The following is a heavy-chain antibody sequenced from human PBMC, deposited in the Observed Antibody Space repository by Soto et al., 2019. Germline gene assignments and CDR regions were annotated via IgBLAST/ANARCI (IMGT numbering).Heavy chain of an antibody. CDR3: ARVIVLVPAAMGHYYYGMEA. V-gene: IGHV1-46*01. D-gene: IGHD2-2*01. J-gene: IGHJ6*04. CDR1: GYTFTSYY. CDR2: INPSGGST. Sequence: ASVKVSCKASGYTFTSYYMHWVRQAPGQGLEWMGIINPSGGSTSYAQKFQGRVTMTRDTSTSTVYMELSSLRSEDTAVYYCARVIVLVPAAMGHYYYGMEAWGKGTRVTAAS.